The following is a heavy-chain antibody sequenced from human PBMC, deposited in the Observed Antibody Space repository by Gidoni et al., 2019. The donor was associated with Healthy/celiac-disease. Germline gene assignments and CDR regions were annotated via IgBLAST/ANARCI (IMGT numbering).Heavy chain of an antibody. CDR2: INQSGST. CDR1: GGTFSGYC. Sequence: QVPLHQSCAGVLKPSKTMSLTCAIQGGTFSGYCYSWNPRPPGKGLIWIGEINQSGSTQYNPSLKSRVTISVDTSKNQFSLKLSSVTAADTAVYYCARGLPYYDFWSGYPMNWFDPWGQGTLVTVSS. CDR3: ARGLPYYDFWSGYPMNWFDP. D-gene: IGHD3-3*01. V-gene: IGHV4-34*01. J-gene: IGHJ5*02.